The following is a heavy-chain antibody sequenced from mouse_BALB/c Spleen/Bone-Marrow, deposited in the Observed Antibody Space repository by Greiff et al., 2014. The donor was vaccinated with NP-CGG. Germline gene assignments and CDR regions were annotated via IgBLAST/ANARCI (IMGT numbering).Heavy chain of an antibody. CDR1: GFNITDTY. J-gene: IGHJ3*01. Sequence: EVQLVQSGAELVKPGASVKLSCTASGFNITDTYMHWVKQRPEQGLEWIGRIDPSNGNTKYDPKFQGKATITADTSSNTDYLQLSSLTSEDTAVYYYAAYYYGSSQFDYWGQGTLVTVSA. CDR2: IDPSNGNT. V-gene: IGHV14-3*02. CDR3: AAYYYGSSQFDY. D-gene: IGHD1-1*01.